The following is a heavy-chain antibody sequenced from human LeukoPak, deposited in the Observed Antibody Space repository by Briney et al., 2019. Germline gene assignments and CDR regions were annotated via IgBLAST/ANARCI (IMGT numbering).Heavy chain of an antibody. CDR2: ISWDGGST. J-gene: IGHJ6*02. V-gene: IGHV3-43*01. Sequence: GRSLRLSCAASGFTFDDYTMHWVRQAPRKGLEWVSLISWDGGSTYYADSVKGRFTISRDNSKNSLYLQMNSLRTEDTALYYCAKDPGEQRFWRYGMDVWGQGTTVTVSS. CDR1: GFTFDDYT. CDR3: AKDPGEQRFWRYGMDV. D-gene: IGHD3-3*01.